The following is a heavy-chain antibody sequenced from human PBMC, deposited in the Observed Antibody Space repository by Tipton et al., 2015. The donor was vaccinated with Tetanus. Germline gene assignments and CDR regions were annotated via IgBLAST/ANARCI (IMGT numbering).Heavy chain of an antibody. CDR3: ALRRDDETSAWFHP. J-gene: IGHJ5*02. D-gene: IGHD2-21*01. CDR1: GNSITNGGYY. V-gene: IGHV4-30-4*01. CDR2: MSYSGST. Sequence: LRLSCSVFGNSITNGGYYWNWIRQPPGKGLQWIGYMSYSGSTHIIPSLRGRVTISLTTSKNSFSLEMHSVTAADTAVYYWALRRDDETSAWFHPWGQGTLVAVSS.